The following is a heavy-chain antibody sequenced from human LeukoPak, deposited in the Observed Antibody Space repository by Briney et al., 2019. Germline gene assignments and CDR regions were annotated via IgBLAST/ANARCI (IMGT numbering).Heavy chain of an antibody. CDR1: GFTFSSYS. CDR2: ISSSSSYI. V-gene: IGHV3-21*01. CDR3: ARGPEHDDIVVVVALQNWFDP. Sequence: GGSLRLSCAASGFTFSSYSMNWVRQAPGKGLEWVSSISSSSSYIYYADSVKGRFTISRDNAKNSLYLQMNSLRAEDTAVYYCARGPEHDDIVVVVALQNWFDPWGQGTLVTVSS. J-gene: IGHJ5*02. D-gene: IGHD2-15*01.